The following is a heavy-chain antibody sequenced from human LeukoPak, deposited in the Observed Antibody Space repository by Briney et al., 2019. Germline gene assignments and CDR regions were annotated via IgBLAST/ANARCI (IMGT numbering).Heavy chain of an antibody. V-gene: IGHV3-7*01. CDR2: IKQDGSEK. CDR3: ARGSSWSVPESGYY. CDR1: GFTFSSYW. Sequence: PGGSLRLSCAASGFTFSSYWMSWVRQAPGKGLEWVANIKQDGSEKYYVDSVKGRFTISRDNAKNSLYLQMNSLRAEDTAVYYCARGSSWSVPESGYYWGQGTLVTVSS. D-gene: IGHD6-13*01. J-gene: IGHJ4*02.